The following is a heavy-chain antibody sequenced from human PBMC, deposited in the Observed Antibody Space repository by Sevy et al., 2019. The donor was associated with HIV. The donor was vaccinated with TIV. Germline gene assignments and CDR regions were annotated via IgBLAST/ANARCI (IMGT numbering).Heavy chain of an antibody. V-gene: IGHV3-53*01. CDR1: GFTVSSNY. CDR2: IYSGGST. CDR3: ASSSGDDAFDI. D-gene: IGHD2-15*01. Sequence: GGSLRLSCAASGFTVSSNYMSWVRQAPGKGLEWVSVIYSGGSTYYADSVKGRFTISRDNSKNTLYLQMNSLRDEDTAVYYCASSSGDDAFDIWGQGTMVTVSS. J-gene: IGHJ3*02.